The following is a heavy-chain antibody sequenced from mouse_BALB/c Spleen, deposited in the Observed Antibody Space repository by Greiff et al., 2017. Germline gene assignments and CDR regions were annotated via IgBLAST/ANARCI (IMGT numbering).Heavy chain of an antibody. Sequence: EVHLVESGPGLVKPSQSLSLTCSVTGYSITSGYYWNWIRQFPGNKLEWMGYISYDGSNNYNPSLKNRISITRDTSKNQFFLKLNSVTTEDTATYYCARATMITPWFAYWGQGTLVTVSA. CDR1: GYSITSGYY. CDR2: ISYDGSN. V-gene: IGHV3-6*02. J-gene: IGHJ3*01. D-gene: IGHD2-4*01. CDR3: ARATMITPWFAY.